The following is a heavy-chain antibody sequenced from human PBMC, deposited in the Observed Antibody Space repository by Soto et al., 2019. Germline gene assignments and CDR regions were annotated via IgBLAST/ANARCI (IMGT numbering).Heavy chain of an antibody. CDR1: GFTFSSYW. D-gene: IGHD5-12*01. J-gene: IGHJ6*02. CDR3: ARDKVATMSYYYYYGMDV. V-gene: IGHV3-7*05. Sequence: GGSLRLSCAASGFTFSSYWMSWVRQAPGKGLEWVANIKQDGSEKYYVDSVKGRFTISRDNAKNSLYLQMNSLRAEDTAVYYCARDKVATMSYYYYYGMDVWGQGTTVTVSS. CDR2: IKQDGSEK.